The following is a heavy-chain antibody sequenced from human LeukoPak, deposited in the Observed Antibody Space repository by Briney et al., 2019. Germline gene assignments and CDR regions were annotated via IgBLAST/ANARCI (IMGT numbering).Heavy chain of an antibody. Sequence: SETLSLTCTVSGGSISSGSYYWSWIRQPAGKGLEWIGRIYTSGSTNYNPSLKSRVTISVDTSKNQFSLKLSSVIAADTAVYYCARFLEWLNAFDIWGQGTMVTVSS. D-gene: IGHD3-3*01. CDR2: IYTSGST. CDR1: GGSISSGSYY. CDR3: ARFLEWLNAFDI. V-gene: IGHV4-61*02. J-gene: IGHJ3*02.